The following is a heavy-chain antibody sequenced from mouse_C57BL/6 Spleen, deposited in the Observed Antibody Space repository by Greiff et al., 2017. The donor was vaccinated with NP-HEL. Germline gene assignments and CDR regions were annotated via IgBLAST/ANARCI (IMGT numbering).Heavy chain of an antibody. D-gene: IGHD1-1*01. CDR1: GYSFTGYF. CDR3: ARGGLRGYYYAMDY. V-gene: IGHV1-20*01. CDR2: INPYNGDT. Sequence: EVQLQQSGPELVKPGDSVKISCKASGYSFTGYFMNWVMQSHGKSLEWIGRINPYNGDTFYNQKFKGKATLTVDKSSSTAHMELRSLTSEDSAVYYCARGGLRGYYYAMDYWGQGTSVTVSS. J-gene: IGHJ4*01.